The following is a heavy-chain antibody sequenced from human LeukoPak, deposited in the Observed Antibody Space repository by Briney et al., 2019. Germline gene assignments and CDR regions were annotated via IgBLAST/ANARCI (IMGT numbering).Heavy chain of an antibody. Sequence: PSETLSLTRAVYGGSFSGYHWTWIRQPPGKGLEWIGEINHSGSTNYNPSLKSRVTISVDTSKNQFSLKLSSVTAADTAVYYCARGLLAVAGRATLNWFDPWGQGTLVTVSS. CDR2: INHSGST. V-gene: IGHV4-34*01. CDR1: GGSFSGYH. J-gene: IGHJ5*02. CDR3: ARGLLAVAGRATLNWFDP. D-gene: IGHD6-19*01.